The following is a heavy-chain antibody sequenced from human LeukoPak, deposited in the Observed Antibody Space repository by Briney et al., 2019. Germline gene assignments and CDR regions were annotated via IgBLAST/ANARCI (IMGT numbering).Heavy chain of an antibody. CDR2: IYPNSGDT. V-gene: IGHV1-2*02. CDR1: GYTFTGYY. Sequence: ASVKVSCKASGYTFTGYYIHWVRRAPGQGLEWMGCIYPNSGDTDYAQKFQGRVTLTRGASISTAYMELSRLKSDDTAVYYCARYDYVDYGFDPWGQGTLVTVSS. CDR3: ARYDYVDYGFDP. J-gene: IGHJ5*02. D-gene: IGHD4-17*01.